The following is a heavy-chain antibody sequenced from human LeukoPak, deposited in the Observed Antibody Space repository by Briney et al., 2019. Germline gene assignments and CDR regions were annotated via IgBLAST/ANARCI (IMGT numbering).Heavy chain of an antibody. D-gene: IGHD3-22*01. Sequence: SGPTLLHPTQTLTLTCTFSGFSLSTSGVGVGWIRQPPGKALEWLALIYWDDDKRYSPSLKSRLTITKDTSKNQVVLTMTNMDPVDTATYYCARSSTYYYDSSGYGDYWGQGTLVTVSS. CDR3: ARSSTYYYDSSGYGDY. V-gene: IGHV2-5*02. CDR2: IYWDDDK. J-gene: IGHJ4*02. CDR1: GFSLSTSGVG.